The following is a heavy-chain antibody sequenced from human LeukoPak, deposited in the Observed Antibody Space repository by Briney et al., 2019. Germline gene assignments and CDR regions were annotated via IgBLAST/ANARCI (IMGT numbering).Heavy chain of an antibody. Sequence: ASVKVSCKASGGSFGNYAISWVRQAPGQGLEWMGWINPNSGGTNYAQKFQGRVTMTRDTSISTAYMELSRLRSDDTAVYYCARESGSSSSAWFDPWGQGTLVTVSS. CDR1: GGSFGNYA. V-gene: IGHV1-2*02. CDR3: ARESGSSSSAWFDP. CDR2: INPNSGGT. D-gene: IGHD6-6*01. J-gene: IGHJ5*02.